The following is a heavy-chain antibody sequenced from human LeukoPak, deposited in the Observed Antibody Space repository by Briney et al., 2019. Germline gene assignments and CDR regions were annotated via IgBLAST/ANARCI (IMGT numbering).Heavy chain of an antibody. D-gene: IGHD5-18*01. J-gene: IGHJ6*02. CDR3: ARHGSSYGLVNYYYYGMDV. CDR2: MNPNIGNT. CDR1: VYTFTCYD. Sequence: GASVKVAFKASVYTFTCYDINWVRQATGQGLEWMGWMNPNIGNTGYEQKFQGRVTMTRNNSISTAYMELRSLRSEDTAVYYCARHGSSYGLVNYYYYGMDVWGQGTTVTVSS. V-gene: IGHV1-8*01.